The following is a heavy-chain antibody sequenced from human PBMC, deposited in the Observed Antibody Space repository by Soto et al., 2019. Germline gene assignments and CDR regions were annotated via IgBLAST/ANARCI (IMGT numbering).Heavy chain of an antibody. Sequence: ASVKVSCKASGYTFTSYGISWVRQAPGQGLEWMGWISAYNGNTNYAQKLQGRVTMTTDTSTSTAYMELRSLGSDDTAVYYCARDRGGAYYYDSSGYYQAFDYWGQGTLVTVSS. J-gene: IGHJ4*02. CDR2: ISAYNGNT. CDR3: ARDRGGAYYYDSSGYYQAFDY. D-gene: IGHD3-22*01. CDR1: GYTFTSYG. V-gene: IGHV1-18*04.